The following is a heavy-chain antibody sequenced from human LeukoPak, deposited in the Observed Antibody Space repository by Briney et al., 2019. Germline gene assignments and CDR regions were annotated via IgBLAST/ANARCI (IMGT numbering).Heavy chain of an antibody. CDR2: IHYSGST. CDR1: RGSISGYY. D-gene: IGHD6-19*01. Sequence: PSETLSLTCSVSRGSISGYYWSWIRQPPGKGLEWIGYIHYSGSTNYNRSLRSRVTISVDTSKKQFSLKVSSVTAADTAVYYCARLVAGTAWFDPWGQGTLVTVSS. V-gene: IGHV4-59*12. CDR3: ARLVAGTAWFDP. J-gene: IGHJ5*02.